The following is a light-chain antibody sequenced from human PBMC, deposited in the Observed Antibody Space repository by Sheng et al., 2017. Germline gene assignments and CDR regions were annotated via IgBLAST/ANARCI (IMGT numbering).Light chain of an antibody. CDR2: DAS. V-gene: IGKV3-11*01. CDR1: QSVSRY. CDR3: QHRSRWPPLT. Sequence: EIVLTQSPATLSLSPGERATLSCRASQSVSRYLAWYQQKPGQAPRLLIYDASNRATGIPARFSGSGSGTDFTLTISSLEPEDFAVYYCQHRSRWPPLTFGGGTKVEIK. J-gene: IGKJ4*01.